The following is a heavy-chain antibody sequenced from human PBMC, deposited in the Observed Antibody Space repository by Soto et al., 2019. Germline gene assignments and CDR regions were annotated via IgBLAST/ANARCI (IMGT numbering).Heavy chain of an antibody. D-gene: IGHD2-2*01. CDR1: GGSISSGYYY. CDR2: IYYSGST. CDR3: ARDYTLRPRKEVVPAADYYYGMDV. J-gene: IGHJ6*02. Sequence: PSETLSLTCSVSGGSISSGYYYWSWIRQPPGKGLEWIGYIYYSGSTNYNPSLKRRVTISVDTSKNQFSLKLSSVTAADTAVYYCARDYTLRPRKEVVPAADYYYGMDVWGQGTTVTVS. V-gene: IGHV4-61*01.